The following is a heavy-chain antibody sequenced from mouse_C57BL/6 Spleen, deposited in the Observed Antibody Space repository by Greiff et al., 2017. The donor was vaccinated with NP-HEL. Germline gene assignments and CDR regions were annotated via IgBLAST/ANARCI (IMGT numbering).Heavy chain of an antibody. V-gene: IGHV2-2*01. J-gene: IGHJ4*01. CDR2: LWSGGST. CDR3: AREGAFLITTVVGAMDY. Sequence: QVQLKESGPGLVQPSQSLSITCTVSGFSLTSYGVHWVRQSPGKGLEWLGVLWSGGSTDYNAAFISRLSISKDNSKSQVFFKMNSLQADDTAIYYCAREGAFLITTVVGAMDYWGQGTSVTVSS. D-gene: IGHD1-1*01. CDR1: GFSLTSYG.